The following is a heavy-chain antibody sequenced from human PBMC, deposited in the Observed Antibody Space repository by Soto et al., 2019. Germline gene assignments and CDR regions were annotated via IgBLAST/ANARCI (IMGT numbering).Heavy chain of an antibody. Sequence: LSLTCTVSGGSISSYYWSWIRQPPGKGLEWIGYIYYSGSTNYNPSLKSRVTISVDTSKSQFSLKLSSVTAADTAVYYCARAFWSGYYSDYYYMDVWGKGTTVTVSS. V-gene: IGHV4-59*01. CDR2: IYYSGST. J-gene: IGHJ6*03. CDR1: GGSISSYY. D-gene: IGHD3-3*01. CDR3: ARAFWSGYYSDYYYMDV.